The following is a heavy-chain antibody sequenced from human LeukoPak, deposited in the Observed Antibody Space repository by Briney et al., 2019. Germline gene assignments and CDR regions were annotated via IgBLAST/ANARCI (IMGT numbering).Heavy chain of an antibody. D-gene: IGHD1-14*01. Sequence: GVSVKVSCKASGHTFTTYYVHLVRQAPGQGLEWMGVINPSGDGTNYPQRFQGRVTLTRDTSTSTVYMELSSLRSEDTAIYYCAKETPNTGWFDPWGQGTLVTVSS. J-gene: IGHJ5*02. CDR3: AKETPNTGWFDP. CDR1: GHTFTTYY. V-gene: IGHV1-46*01. CDR2: INPSGDGT.